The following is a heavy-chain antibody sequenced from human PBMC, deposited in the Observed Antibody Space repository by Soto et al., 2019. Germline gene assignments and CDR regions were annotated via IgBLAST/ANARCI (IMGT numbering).Heavy chain of an antibody. D-gene: IGHD3-10*01. V-gene: IGHV4-59*01. J-gene: IGHJ5*02. CDR3: ARTMVRGVQYMANWFVP. Sequence: SETLSLTCTVSGGSISSYYWSWIRQPPGKGLEWIGYIYYSGSTNDNPSLKSRVTISVDTSKNQFSLKLSSVTAADTAVYYCARTMVRGVQYMANWFVPWGQGTLGTVSS. CDR1: GGSISSYY. CDR2: IYYSGST.